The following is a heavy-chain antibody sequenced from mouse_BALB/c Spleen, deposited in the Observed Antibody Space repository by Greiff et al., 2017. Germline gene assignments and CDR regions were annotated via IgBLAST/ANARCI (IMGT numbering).Heavy chain of an antibody. CDR2: ISYSGST. CDR3: ARGGGNYVNAMDY. V-gene: IGHV3-8*02. Sequence: VQLQQSGPSLVKPSQTLSLTCSVTGDSITSGYWNWIRKFPGNKLEYMGYISYSGSTYYNPSLKSRISITRDTSKNQYYLQLNSVTTEDTATYYCARGGGNYVNAMDYWGQGTSVTVSS. D-gene: IGHD2-1*01. J-gene: IGHJ4*01. CDR1: GDSITSGY.